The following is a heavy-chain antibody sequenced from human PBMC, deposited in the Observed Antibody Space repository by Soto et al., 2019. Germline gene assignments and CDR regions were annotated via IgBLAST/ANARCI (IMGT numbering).Heavy chain of an antibody. Sequence: ASVKVSCKASGYTFTSYGISWVRQAPGQGLEWMGWISAYNGNTNYAQKLQGRVTMTTDTSTSTAYMELRSLRSDDTAVYYCATSYGDYLYYYGMDVWGQGTTVTVSS. D-gene: IGHD4-17*01. CDR1: GYTFTSYG. V-gene: IGHV1-18*01. CDR2: ISAYNGNT. CDR3: ATSYGDYLYYYGMDV. J-gene: IGHJ6*02.